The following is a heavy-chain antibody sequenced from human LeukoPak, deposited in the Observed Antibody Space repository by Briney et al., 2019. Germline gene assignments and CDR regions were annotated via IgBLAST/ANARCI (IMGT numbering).Heavy chain of an antibody. D-gene: IGHD3-22*01. Sequence: SETLSLTCTVSGGSISRGSYYWSWIRQPPGKGLEWIGYIYHSGSTYYNPSLKSRVTISVDRSKNQFSLKLSSVTAADTAVYYCARGEYYYDSSGYFDYWGQGTLVTVSS. J-gene: IGHJ4*02. CDR2: IYHSGST. CDR1: GGSISRGSYY. CDR3: ARGEYYYDSSGYFDY. V-gene: IGHV4-30-2*01.